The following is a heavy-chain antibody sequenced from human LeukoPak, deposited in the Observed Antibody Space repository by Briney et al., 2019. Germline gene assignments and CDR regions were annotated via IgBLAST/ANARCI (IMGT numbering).Heavy chain of an antibody. CDR3: ATDYTPYVGASAD. CDR2: ITGSGDNT. Sequence: GGSLKLSCAASGFTFSSYAMSWVRQAPGKGLEWVSTITGSGDNTYYTESVKGRFTFSRDNSRNTLYLQMNSLRAEDTAVYYCATDYTPYVGASADWGQGTLVTVSS. CDR1: GFTFSSYA. V-gene: IGHV3-23*01. D-gene: IGHD1-26*01. J-gene: IGHJ4*02.